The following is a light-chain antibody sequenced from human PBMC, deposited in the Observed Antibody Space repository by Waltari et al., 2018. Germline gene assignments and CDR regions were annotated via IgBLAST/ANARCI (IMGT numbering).Light chain of an antibody. CDR3: QQYVSSPPGVT. Sequence: EIVLTQSPGTLSLSPGERTTLSCRASQTVSRNHLAWYQQKPGQAPRLLIYAASSRPPAIPDRFSGSGSGTEFTLTISRLEPEDFAVYYCQQYVSSPPGVTFGPGTKVDIK. J-gene: IGKJ3*01. CDR1: QTVSRNH. CDR2: AAS. V-gene: IGKV3-20*01.